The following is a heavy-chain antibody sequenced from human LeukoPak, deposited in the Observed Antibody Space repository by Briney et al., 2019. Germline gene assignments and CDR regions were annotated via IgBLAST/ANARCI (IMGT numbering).Heavy chain of an antibody. CDR1: GFTVSSNY. CDR2: IYSGGST. J-gene: IGHJ6*02. Sequence: GGSLRLSCAASGFTVSSNYMSWVRQAPGKGLEWVSVIYSGGSTYYADSVKGRFTISRDNSKNTLYLQMNSLRAEDTAVYYCARGLGSSGWYYYYGMDVWGQGTTVTVSS. CDR3: ARGLGSSGWYYYYGMDV. D-gene: IGHD6-19*01. V-gene: IGHV3-53*01.